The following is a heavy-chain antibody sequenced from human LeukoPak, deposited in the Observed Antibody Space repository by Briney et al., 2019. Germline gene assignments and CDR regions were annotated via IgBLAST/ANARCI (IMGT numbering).Heavy chain of an antibody. CDR2: ISSNGGST. CDR3: ARSYGSGSYYMPLFDY. D-gene: IGHD3-10*01. V-gene: IGHV3-64*01. CDR1: GFTFSSYA. Sequence: GGSLRLSCAASGFTFSSYAMHWVRQAPGKGLEYVSAISSNGGSTYYANSVKGRFTISRDNSENTLYLQMNSLRAEDTAVYYCARSYGSGSYYMPLFDYWGQGTLVTVSS. J-gene: IGHJ4*02.